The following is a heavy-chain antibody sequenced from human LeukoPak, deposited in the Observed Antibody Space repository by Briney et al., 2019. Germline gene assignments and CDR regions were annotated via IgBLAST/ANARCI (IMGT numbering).Heavy chain of an antibody. Sequence: PGGSLRLSCAASGFTFSDYYMSWIRQAPGKALEWVSYVSSSSSTIYYADSVKGRFTFSRDNAKNTLYLQMNSLRAEDTAVYYCARDRSSGWSHWGQGTLVTVSS. CDR2: VSSSSSTI. CDR3: ARDRSSGWSH. V-gene: IGHV3-11*04. CDR1: GFTFSDYY. D-gene: IGHD6-19*01. J-gene: IGHJ4*02.